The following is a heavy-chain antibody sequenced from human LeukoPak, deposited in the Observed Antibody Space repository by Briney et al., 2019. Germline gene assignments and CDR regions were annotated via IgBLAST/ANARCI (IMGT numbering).Heavy chain of an antibody. V-gene: IGHV4-34*01. CDR1: GESFSGYY. D-gene: IGHD2-2*02. Sequence: PSETLSLTCAVYGESFSGYYWGWIRQAPGKGLEWLGEISHSGSTNYNPSLQSRITILVDASKNQFSLKLSSVTAADTAVYYCARLYCGSTSCYSPFDYWGQGTLVTVSS. CDR3: ARLYCGSTSCYSPFDY. J-gene: IGHJ4*02. CDR2: ISHSGST.